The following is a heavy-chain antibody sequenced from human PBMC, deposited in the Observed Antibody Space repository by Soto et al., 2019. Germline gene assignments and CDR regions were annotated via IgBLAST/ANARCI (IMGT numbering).Heavy chain of an antibody. CDR1: GVSVTSGGFF. Sequence: VLLQESGPGLVEPSQTLSLTCTVSGVSVTSGGFFWSWIRHHPAKGLEWIGYISYSGSAYYSPSLKSRVSIAAEPSSNQFSLRLTSLTAADTAVYFCARLLCSGNSCSLGGGFDIWGQGTTVTVSS. D-gene: IGHD2-2*01. CDR2: ISYSGSA. J-gene: IGHJ3*02. CDR3: ARLLCSGNSCSLGGGFDI. V-gene: IGHV4-31*03.